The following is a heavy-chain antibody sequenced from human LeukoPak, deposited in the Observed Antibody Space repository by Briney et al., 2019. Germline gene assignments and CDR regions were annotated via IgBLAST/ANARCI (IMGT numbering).Heavy chain of an antibody. D-gene: IGHD4-11*01. J-gene: IGHJ5*02. CDR1: GGSISSYY. CDR3: ARAPTVNWWFDP. V-gene: IGHV4-59*01. CDR2: IYYSGST. Sequence: SETLSLTCAVSGGSISSYYWSWIRQPPGKGLEWIGYIYYSGSTNYNPSLKSRVTISVDTSKNQFSLKLSSVTAADTAVYYCARAPTVNWWFDPWGQGTLVTVSS.